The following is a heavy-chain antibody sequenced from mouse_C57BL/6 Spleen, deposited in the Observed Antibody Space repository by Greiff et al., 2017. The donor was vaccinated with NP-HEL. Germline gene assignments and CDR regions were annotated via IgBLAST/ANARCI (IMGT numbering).Heavy chain of an antibody. CDR2: IDPENGDT. D-gene: IGHD3-1*01. Sequence: EVQLQQSGAELVRPGASVKLSCTASGFNIKDDYMHWVKQRPEQGLEWIGWIDPENGDTEYASKFQGKATITADTSANTAYLQLSSLTSEDTAVYYCAARGTVWGYFGVRGTGPTVTVSS. CDR1: GFNIKDDY. CDR3: AARGTVWGYFGV. V-gene: IGHV14-4*01. J-gene: IGHJ1*03.